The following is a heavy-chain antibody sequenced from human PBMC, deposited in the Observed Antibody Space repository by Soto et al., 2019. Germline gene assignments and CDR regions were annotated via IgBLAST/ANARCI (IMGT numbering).Heavy chain of an antibody. V-gene: IGHV1-3*01. CDR2: INAGNGNT. CDR1: GYTFTSYA. J-gene: IGHJ4*02. D-gene: IGHD6-19*01. Sequence: ASVKVSCKASGYTFTSYAMHWVRQAPGQRLEWMGWINAGNGNTKYSQKFQGRVTITRDTSASTAYMELSSLRSEDTAVYYCARVLRGPGYSSGWYPGYWGQGTLVTVSS. CDR3: ARVLRGPGYSSGWYPGY.